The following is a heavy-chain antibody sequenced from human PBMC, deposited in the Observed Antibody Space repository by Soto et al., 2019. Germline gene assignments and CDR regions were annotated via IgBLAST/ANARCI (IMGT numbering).Heavy chain of an antibody. CDR1: GFTFSNYG. V-gene: IGHV3-33*01. J-gene: IGHJ4*02. CDR3: ARDDCRTTSCLAY. Sequence: QVQLVESGGGVVQPGRSLRLACSTTGFTFSNYGFHWVRQAPGKGLEWVAVIWSDGSQKYYASSLKGRFTVSRDNSKNTVFLQMSSLRAEDTAIYNCARDDCRTTSCLAYWGQGTLVAVSS. CDR2: IWSDGSQK. D-gene: IGHD2-2*01.